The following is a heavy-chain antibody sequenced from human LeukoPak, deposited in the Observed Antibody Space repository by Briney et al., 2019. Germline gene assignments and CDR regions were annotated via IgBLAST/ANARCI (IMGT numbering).Heavy chain of an antibody. CDR1: GGSISSSSYY. Sequence: PSETLSLTCTVSGGSISSSSYYWGWIRQPPGKGLEWIGSIYYSGSTYYNPSLKSRVTISVDTSKNQFSLKLSSVTAADTAVYYCARDESGYFQHWGQGTLVTVSS. D-gene: IGHD3-10*01. CDR2: IYYSGST. J-gene: IGHJ1*01. V-gene: IGHV4-39*07. CDR3: ARDESGYFQH.